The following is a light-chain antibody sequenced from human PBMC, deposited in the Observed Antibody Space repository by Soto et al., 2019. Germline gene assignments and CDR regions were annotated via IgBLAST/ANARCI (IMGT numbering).Light chain of an antibody. Sequence: DIQITQSPSTLSASVGDRVTITCRASQTLSSWLAWFRQKPGKAPKLLIYKASNLESGVPSRFSGSGAQTECTRTISSLQPDDFATYYCQQYNSYTITFGQGTRLEIK. V-gene: IGKV1-5*03. CDR1: QTLSSW. J-gene: IGKJ5*01. CDR2: KAS. CDR3: QQYNSYTIT.